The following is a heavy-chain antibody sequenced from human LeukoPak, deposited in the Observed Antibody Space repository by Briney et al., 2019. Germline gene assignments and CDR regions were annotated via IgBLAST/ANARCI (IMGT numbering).Heavy chain of an antibody. J-gene: IGHJ5*02. D-gene: IGHD3-16*01. CDR3: AREGAQLYNWFDP. Sequence: GESLKISCKTSGFSFTSYWIAWVRQMPGKGLEWMGIIYPGDFDTTYSPSLQGQVTISADKSISTAYLQWSSLKASDTAMYYCAREGAQLYNWFDPWGQGTLVTVSS. CDR1: GFSFTSYW. V-gene: IGHV5-51*01. CDR2: IYPGDFDT.